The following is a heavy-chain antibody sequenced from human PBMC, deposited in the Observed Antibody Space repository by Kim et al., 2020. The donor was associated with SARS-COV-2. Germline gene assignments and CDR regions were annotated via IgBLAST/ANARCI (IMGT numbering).Heavy chain of an antibody. D-gene: IGHD5-18*01. CDR3: ATHGDRGMVEIDY. J-gene: IGHJ4*02. Sequence: YAQNFQGRVTMARDTSINTAYMELSRLRSDDTAVYYCATHGDRGMVEIDYWGQGTLVTGSS. V-gene: IGHV1-2*02.